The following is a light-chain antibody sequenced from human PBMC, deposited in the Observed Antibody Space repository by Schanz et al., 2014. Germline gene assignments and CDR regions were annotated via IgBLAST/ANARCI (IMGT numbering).Light chain of an antibody. CDR2: AAS. Sequence: EKVLTQSPGTLSLSPGERATLSCRASQSVSNRNLAWYQQTPGQAPRLLISAASTRATAIPARFSGSGSGTDFTLTISRLEPDDFGVFYCQQYGLAPYTFGRGTRLELK. CDR1: QSVSNRN. CDR3: QQYGLAPYT. V-gene: IGKV3-20*01. J-gene: IGKJ2*01.